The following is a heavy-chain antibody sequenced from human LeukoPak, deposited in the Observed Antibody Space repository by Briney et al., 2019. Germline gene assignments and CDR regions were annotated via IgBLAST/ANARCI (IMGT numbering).Heavy chain of an antibody. D-gene: IGHD4/OR15-4a*01. CDR3: AKVSLNMVNDAFDI. V-gene: IGHV3-30*02. Sequence: GGSLRLSCAASGFTFSSYGMHWVRQAPDKGLEWVAFIRYDGSREYYADSVKGRFTISRDNSKNTLYLQMNGLRAEDTAMYYCAKVSLNMVNDAFDIWGQGTMVSVSS. CDR2: IRYDGSRE. J-gene: IGHJ3*02. CDR1: GFTFSSYG.